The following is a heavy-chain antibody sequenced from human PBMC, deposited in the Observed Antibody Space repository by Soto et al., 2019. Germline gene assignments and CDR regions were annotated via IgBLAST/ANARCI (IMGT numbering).Heavy chain of an antibody. Sequence: SVKVSCKASGGTFSSYAISWVRQAPGQGLEWMGGIIPIFGTANYAQKFQGRVTITADESTSTAYMELSSLRSEDTAVYYCARLPYCSGGSCYVVNWFDPWGQGTLVTVSS. J-gene: IGHJ5*02. D-gene: IGHD2-15*01. V-gene: IGHV1-69*13. CDR1: GGTFSSYA. CDR2: IIPIFGTA. CDR3: ARLPYCSGGSCYVVNWFDP.